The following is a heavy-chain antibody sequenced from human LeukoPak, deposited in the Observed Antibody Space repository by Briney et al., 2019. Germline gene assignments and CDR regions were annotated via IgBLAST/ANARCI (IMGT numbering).Heavy chain of an antibody. J-gene: IGHJ4*02. V-gene: IGHV3-66*01. Sequence: PGGSLRLSCAASGLTVSSNYMSWVRQAPGKGLEWVSVIYSGGSTYYADSVKGRFTISRDNSKNTLYLQMNSLRAEDTAVYYCARDHSSGWYSDYFDYWGQGTLVTVSS. CDR1: GLTVSSNY. D-gene: IGHD6-19*01. CDR2: IYSGGST. CDR3: ARDHSSGWYSDYFDY.